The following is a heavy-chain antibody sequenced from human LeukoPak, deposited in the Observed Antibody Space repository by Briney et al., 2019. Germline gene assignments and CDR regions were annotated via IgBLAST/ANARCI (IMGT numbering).Heavy chain of an antibody. V-gene: IGHV1-69*01. CDR3: ARNVGIAVAGRNWFDP. D-gene: IGHD6-19*01. CDR1: GGTFSSYA. CDR2: IIPIFGTT. Sequence: SVKVSCKASGGTFSSYAISWVRQAPGQGLEWMGGIIPIFGTTNYAQKFQGRVTITADESTSTAYMELSRLRSEDTAVYYCARNVGIAVAGRNWFDPWGQGTLVTVSS. J-gene: IGHJ5*02.